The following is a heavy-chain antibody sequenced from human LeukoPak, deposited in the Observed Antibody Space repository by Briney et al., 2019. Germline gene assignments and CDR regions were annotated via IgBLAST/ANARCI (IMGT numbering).Heavy chain of an antibody. CDR1: GFTFSSYA. CDR2: ISGSGGST. J-gene: IGHJ4*02. V-gene: IGHV3-23*01. Sequence: PGGSLRLSCAASGFTFSSYAMSWVRQAPGKGLEWVSAISGSGGSTYYADSVKGRFTISRDNSKNTLYLQMNSLRAEDTAVYYCAKDPNSSGWYGGAYWGQGTLVTVPS. CDR3: AKDPNSSGWYGGAY. D-gene: IGHD6-19*01.